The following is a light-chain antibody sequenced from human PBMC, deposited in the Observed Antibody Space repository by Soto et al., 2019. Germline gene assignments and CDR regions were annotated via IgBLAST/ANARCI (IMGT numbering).Light chain of an antibody. Sequence: DIQMTQSPSSLSASVGDRVTITCRASKSISSYLNWYQQKPGKAPKLLLYAASSLQSGVPSRFSGSGAGTDFTLTISRLQPEDFATYYCQQSYSTPLTFGGGTKVEIK. J-gene: IGKJ4*01. CDR3: QQSYSTPLT. CDR1: KSISSY. CDR2: AAS. V-gene: IGKV1-39*01.